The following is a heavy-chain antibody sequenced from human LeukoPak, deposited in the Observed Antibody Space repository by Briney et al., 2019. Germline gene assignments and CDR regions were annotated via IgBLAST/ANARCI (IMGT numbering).Heavy chain of an antibody. V-gene: IGHV1-69*13. CDR2: IVPIFGTT. CDR3: ARAGRYYDRSGYLDMDV. J-gene: IGHJ6*02. Sequence: SVKVSCKASGGTFSTYSISWVRQAPGQGLEWMGGIVPIFGTTRYTQKFRGRVTITADESTSTAYMELSSLKSEDTAVFYCARAGRYYDRSGYLDMDVWGQGTTVTVS. D-gene: IGHD3-22*01. CDR1: GGTFSTYS.